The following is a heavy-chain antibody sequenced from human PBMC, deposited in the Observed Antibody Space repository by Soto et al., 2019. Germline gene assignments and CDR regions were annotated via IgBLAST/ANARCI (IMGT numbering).Heavy chain of an antibody. D-gene: IGHD3-3*01. CDR1: CGSSSSGGYY. J-gene: IGHJ5*02. CDR2: IYYSGST. V-gene: IGHV4-31*03. CDR3: GRDYRRSIFGVGGFDP. Sequence: PSETLSLTSPVSCGSSSSGGYYWSWIRQHPGKGLEWIGYIYYSGSTYYNPSLKSRVNISVDTSKNHFSLKLSAVTAADPAVYYCGRDYRRSIFGVGGFDPWGQGTLVTVSS.